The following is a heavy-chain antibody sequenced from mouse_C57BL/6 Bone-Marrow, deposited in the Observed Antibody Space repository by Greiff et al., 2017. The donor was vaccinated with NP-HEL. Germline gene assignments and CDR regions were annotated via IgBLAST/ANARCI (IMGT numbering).Heavy chain of an antibody. Sequence: QVQLKQPGAELVKPGASVKMSCKASGYTFTSYWITWVKQRPGQGLEWIGDIYPGSGSTNYNEKFKSKATLTVDTSSSTAYMQLSSLTSEDSAVYYCARSYSNPYYAMDYWGQGTSVTVSS. CDR3: ARSYSNPYYAMDY. D-gene: IGHD2-5*01. CDR1: GYTFTSYW. J-gene: IGHJ4*01. V-gene: IGHV1-55*01. CDR2: IYPGSGST.